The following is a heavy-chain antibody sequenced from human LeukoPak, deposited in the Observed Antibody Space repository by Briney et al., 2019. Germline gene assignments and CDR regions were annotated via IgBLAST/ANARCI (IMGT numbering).Heavy chain of an antibody. CDR2: ISSSGSTI. J-gene: IGHJ6*03. V-gene: IGHV3-11*04. CDR1: GFTFSDYY. D-gene: IGHD2-8*01. CDR3: ANGYCTNGVCYPYYYYYMDV. Sequence: GGSLRLSCAASGFTFSDYYMSWIRQAPGKGLEWVSYISSSGSTIYYADSVKGRFTISRDNAKNSLYLQMNSLRAEDTAVYYCANGYCTNGVCYPYYYYYMDVWGKGTTVTVSS.